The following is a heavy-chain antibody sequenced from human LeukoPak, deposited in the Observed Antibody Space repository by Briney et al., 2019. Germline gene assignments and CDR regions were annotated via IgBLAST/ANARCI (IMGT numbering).Heavy chain of an antibody. J-gene: IGHJ3*02. CDR3: ATTYDYVWGSYRQRGAFDI. CDR2: INANNSAR. D-gene: IGHD3-16*02. V-gene: IGHV3-48*02. CDR1: GFAFSSYS. Sequence: PGGSLRLSCAASGFAFSSYSMIWVRQAPGRGLEWLSYINANNSARYYADSVKGRVTISRDNAKNSLYLQMNSLRDEDTAVYYCATTYDYVWGSYRQRGAFDIWGQGTMVTVSS.